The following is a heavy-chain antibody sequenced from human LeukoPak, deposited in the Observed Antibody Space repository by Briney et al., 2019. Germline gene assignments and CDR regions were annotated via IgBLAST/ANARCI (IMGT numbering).Heavy chain of an antibody. CDR1: GYTFTSHA. Sequence: SVKVSCKASGYTFTSHAISWVRQAPGQGLEWMGRIIPIFGTANYAQKFQGRVTITTDESTSTAYMELSSLRSEDTAVYYCARASYDSSGRSDGAFDIWGQGTMVTVSS. CDR2: IIPIFGTA. J-gene: IGHJ3*02. CDR3: ARASYDSSGRSDGAFDI. D-gene: IGHD3-22*01. V-gene: IGHV1-69*05.